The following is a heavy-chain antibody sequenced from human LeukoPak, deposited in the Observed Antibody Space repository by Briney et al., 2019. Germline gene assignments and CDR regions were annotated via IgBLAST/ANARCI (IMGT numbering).Heavy chain of an antibody. CDR2: IYYSGST. D-gene: IGHD2-2*01. J-gene: IGHJ4*02. CDR1: GGSISSYY. Sequence: SETLSLTCTVSGGSISSYYWSWIRQPPGKGLEWIGYIYYSGSTNYNPSLKSRVTISVDTSKNQFSLKLSSVTAADTAVYYCAKEGHYCSSTSCYAYYWGQGTLVTVSS. CDR3: AKEGHYCSSTSCYAYY. V-gene: IGHV4-59*01.